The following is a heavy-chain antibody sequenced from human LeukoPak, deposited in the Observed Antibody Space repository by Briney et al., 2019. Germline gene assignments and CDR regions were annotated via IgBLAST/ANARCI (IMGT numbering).Heavy chain of an antibody. D-gene: IGHD6-13*01. CDR1: GGTFSSYA. CDR3: ARGRIAAAGSWFDP. V-gene: IGHV1-69*04. J-gene: IGHJ5*02. Sequence: ASVKVSCTASGGTFSSYAISWVRQAPGQGLEWMGRIIPIFGIANYAQKFQGRVTITADKSTSTAYMELSSLRSEDTAVYYCARGRIAAAGSWFDPWGQGTLVTVSS. CDR2: IIPIFGIA.